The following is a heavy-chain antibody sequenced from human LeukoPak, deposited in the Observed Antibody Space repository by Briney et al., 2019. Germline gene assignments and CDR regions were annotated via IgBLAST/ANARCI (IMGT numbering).Heavy chain of an antibody. Sequence: RASVKVSCKACGYTFIRYNIHWLRQPTGQEVEWMGWLNPRNCKAVYLQKFQGRLTITRDTSTDTVYMDLSSLTAEDTAVYYCARGIPLGYCTYGVCYPPYYFDFWGQGTLVTASS. V-gene: IGHV1-8*03. D-gene: IGHD2-8*01. J-gene: IGHJ4*02. CDR2: LNPRNCKA. CDR1: GYTFIRYN. CDR3: ARGIPLGYCTYGVCYPPYYFDF.